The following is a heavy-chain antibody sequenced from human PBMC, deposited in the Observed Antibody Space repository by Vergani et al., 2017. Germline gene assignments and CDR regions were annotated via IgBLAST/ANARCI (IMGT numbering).Heavy chain of an antibody. Sequence: EENLVESGGGLVKPGGSLRLSCVASGFTFGSYSVNWVRQAPGRGLEWVSSISSSGTYVYYTASVKGRFSISRDNAKSLLSLQMNSLRADDTAVYYCARDQGSGTNRHHYGMDVWGQGTTVTVSS. CDR1: GFTFGSYS. V-gene: IGHV3-21*06. D-gene: IGHD3-10*01. J-gene: IGHJ6*02. CDR3: ARDQGSGTNRHHYGMDV. CDR2: ISSSGTYV.